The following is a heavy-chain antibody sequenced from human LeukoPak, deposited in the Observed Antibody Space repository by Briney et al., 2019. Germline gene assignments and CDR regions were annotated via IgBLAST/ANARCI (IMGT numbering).Heavy chain of an antibody. CDR3: SRDRIVGATTSIYYYYYGMDV. V-gene: IGHV3-7*01. CDR1: GVTFSSYW. Sequence: PGGSLRPSCAASGVTFSSYWMSWVRQAPGKGLEWVANIKQDGSEKYYVDSVKGRFTISRDNAKNSLYLQLNSLRAEDTAVYYCSRDRIVGATTSIYYYYYGMDVWCQGTTVTVS. D-gene: IGHD1-26*01. J-gene: IGHJ6*02. CDR2: IKQDGSEK.